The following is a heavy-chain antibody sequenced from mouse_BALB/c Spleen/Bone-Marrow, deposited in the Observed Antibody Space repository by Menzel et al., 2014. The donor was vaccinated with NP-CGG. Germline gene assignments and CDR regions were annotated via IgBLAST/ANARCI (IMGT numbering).Heavy chain of an antibody. D-gene: IGHD4-1*01. V-gene: IGHV1S81*02. CDR2: INPSNGGT. Sequence: QVQLQQSGAELVKPGASVKLSCKASGYTFTSYYMYWVKQRPGQGLEWIGEINPSNGGTKFNEKFKSRATLTVDKSSSTAYMQLSSLTSEDSAVYYCTRGRTWDFDYWGQGTTLTVSS. CDR1: GYTFTSYY. J-gene: IGHJ2*01. CDR3: TRGRTWDFDY.